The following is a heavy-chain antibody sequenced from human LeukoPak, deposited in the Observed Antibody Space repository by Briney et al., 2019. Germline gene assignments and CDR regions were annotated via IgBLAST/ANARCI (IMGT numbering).Heavy chain of an antibody. CDR3: AKGSTYSSGWYTGFDY. J-gene: IGHJ4*02. D-gene: IGHD6-19*01. Sequence: GGSLRLSCVVSGFTFSSYHMNWVRQAPGKGLEWVSSISTSRNYIYYADSVKGRFTISRDNAKKSVYLQMNSLRAEDTAVYYCAKGSTYSSGWYTGFDYWGQGTLVTVSS. CDR1: GFTFSSYH. CDR2: ISTSRNYI. V-gene: IGHV3-21*01.